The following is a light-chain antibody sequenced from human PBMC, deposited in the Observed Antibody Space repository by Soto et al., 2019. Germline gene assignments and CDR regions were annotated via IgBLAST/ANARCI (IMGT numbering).Light chain of an antibody. V-gene: IGKV1-39*01. J-gene: IGKJ5*01. CDR3: QQSYSTPIT. CDR2: AAS. CDR1: QSISSY. Sequence: DIQMTQSPSSLSASVGDRVTITCRASQSISSYLNWYQQKPGKAPKLLIYAASSLQSGVPSRFSGSGYETDFTLTISSLQPEDFATYYCQQSYSTPITFGRGTRLEIK.